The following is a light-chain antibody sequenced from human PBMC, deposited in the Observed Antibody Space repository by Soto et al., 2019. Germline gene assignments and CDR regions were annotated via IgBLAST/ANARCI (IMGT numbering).Light chain of an antibody. CDR1: QSVSSK. Sequence: EIVMTQSPATVPASPGERATLSCRASQSVSSKLAWYQQKPGQAPRLLIYGASSRATGIPDRFSGSGSGTDFTLTISRLEPEDFAVYYCQQYGSSPPTFGQGTKVDIK. J-gene: IGKJ1*01. V-gene: IGKV3-20*01. CDR2: GAS. CDR3: QQYGSSPPT.